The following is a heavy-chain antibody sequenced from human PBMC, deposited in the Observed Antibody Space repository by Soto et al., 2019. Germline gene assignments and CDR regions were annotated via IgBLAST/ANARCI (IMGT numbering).Heavy chain of an antibody. Sequence: LRLSCAASGFTFSSYAMGWVRQGPGKGLEWVAVVSIGGSTHYADSVRGRFTISRDDAKSELYLQMNNLRADDTAVYYCTRGGLEPFDYWGQGALVTVSS. CDR1: GFTFSSYA. CDR3: TRGGLEPFDY. J-gene: IGHJ4*02. CDR2: VSIGGST. D-gene: IGHD1-1*01. V-gene: IGHV3-23*01.